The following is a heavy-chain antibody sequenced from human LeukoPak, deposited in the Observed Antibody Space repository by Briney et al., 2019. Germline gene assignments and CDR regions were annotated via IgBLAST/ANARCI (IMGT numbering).Heavy chain of an antibody. Sequence: PGGSLRLSCAASGFTFSSYAMSWVRHAPGKGLEWVSSISSSSSYIYYADSVKGRFTISRDNAKNSLYLQMNSLRAEDTAVYYCARGRYYDSSGYYYFDYWGQGTLVTVSS. D-gene: IGHD3-22*01. CDR2: ISSSSSYI. CDR1: GFTFSSYA. V-gene: IGHV3-21*01. CDR3: ARGRYYDSSGYYYFDY. J-gene: IGHJ4*02.